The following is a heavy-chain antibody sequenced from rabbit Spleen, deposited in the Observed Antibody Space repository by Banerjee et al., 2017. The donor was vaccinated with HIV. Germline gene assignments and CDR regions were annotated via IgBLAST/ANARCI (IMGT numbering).Heavy chain of an antibody. J-gene: IGHJ6*01. Sequence: QSLEESGGGLVKPGESLTLTCKASGFSFNEFSFNSGYDRGWARQAPGKGLEWYACAYAGSSDSTYSATWAKGRFTISKSSSTTVTLQMPSLTAAATATYFCARDAGTTFSSYGLDLWGPGTLVTVS. CDR3: ARDAGTTFSSYGLDL. CDR1: GFSFNEFSFNSGYD. CDR2: AYAGSSDST. D-gene: IGHD4-2*01. V-gene: IGHV1S40*01.